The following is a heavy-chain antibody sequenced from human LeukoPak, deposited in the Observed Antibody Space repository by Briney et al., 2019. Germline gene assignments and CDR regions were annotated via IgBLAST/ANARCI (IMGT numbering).Heavy chain of an antibody. CDR1: GGSFSGYY. V-gene: IGHV4-59*08. D-gene: IGHD5-18*01. CDR2: IYYNGST. CDR3: ATGSFVDTAMFY. Sequence: SETLSLTCAVYGGSFSGYYWSWIRQPPGKGLEWIGYIYYNGSTNYNPSLKSRVTISVDTSKNQFSLKLSSVTAADTAVYYCATGSFVDTAMFYWGQGSLVTVSS. J-gene: IGHJ4*02.